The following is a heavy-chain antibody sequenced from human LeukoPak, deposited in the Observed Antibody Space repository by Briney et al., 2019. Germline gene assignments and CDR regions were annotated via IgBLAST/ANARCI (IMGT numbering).Heavy chain of an antibody. CDR2: IKPDGSAQ. Sequence: GGSLRLSCAASGFTFGSYSMNWVRQAPGKGLEWVATIKPDGSAQYYVDSVKGRFTISRDNAKNSLFLQINGLRAEDTAVYYCANGGTYSSGPWGQGTLVTVS. D-gene: IGHD3-22*01. V-gene: IGHV3-7*01. CDR3: ANGGTYSSGP. CDR1: GFTFGSYS. J-gene: IGHJ5*02.